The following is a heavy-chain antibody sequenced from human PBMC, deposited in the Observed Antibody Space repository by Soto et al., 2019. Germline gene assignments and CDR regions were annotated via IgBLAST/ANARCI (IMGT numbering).Heavy chain of an antibody. J-gene: IGHJ1*01. D-gene: IGHD3-9*01. Sequence: GGSLRLSCAASGFTFSSYGMHWVRQAPGKGLEWVAVISYDGSNKYYADSVKGRFTISRDNSKNTLYLQMNSLRAEDTAVYYCAKDEDILTYQYFQHWGQGTLVTVSS. V-gene: IGHV3-30*18. CDR3: AKDEDILTYQYFQH. CDR1: GFTFSSYG. CDR2: ISYDGSNK.